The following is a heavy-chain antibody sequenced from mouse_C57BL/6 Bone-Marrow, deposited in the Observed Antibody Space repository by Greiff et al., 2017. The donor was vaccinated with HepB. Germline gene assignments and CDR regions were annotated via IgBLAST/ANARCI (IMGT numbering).Heavy chain of an antibody. CDR3: LPIYYAMDY. V-gene: IGHV10-1*01. D-gene: IGHD5-5*01. Sequence: GGGLVQPKGSLKLSCAASGFSFNTYAMNWVRQAPGKGLEWVARIRSKSNNYATYYADSVKDRFTISRDDSESMLYLQMNNLKTEDTAMYYCLPIYYAMDYWGQGTSVTVSS. CDR1: GFSFNTYA. CDR2: IRSKSNNYAT. J-gene: IGHJ4*01.